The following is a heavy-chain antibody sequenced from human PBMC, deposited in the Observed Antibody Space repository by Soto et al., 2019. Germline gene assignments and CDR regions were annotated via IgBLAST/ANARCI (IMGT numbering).Heavy chain of an antibody. J-gene: IGHJ6*02. V-gene: IGHV5-51*01. Sequence: PGESLKISCKGFGYSFTTYWIGWVRQVPGKGLEWMGIIHPSDSDARYRPSFQGQVTISADKSINTAYLQWSSLKASDTAMYYCARPYDILTGGMDVWGQGTTVTVS. CDR1: GYSFTTYW. CDR2: IHPSDSDA. CDR3: ARPYDILTGGMDV. D-gene: IGHD3-9*01.